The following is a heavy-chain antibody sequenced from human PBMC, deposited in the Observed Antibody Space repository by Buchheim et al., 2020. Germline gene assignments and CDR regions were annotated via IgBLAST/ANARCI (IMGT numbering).Heavy chain of an antibody. CDR1: GFTFSSYW. Sequence: EVQLVESGGGLVQPGGSLRLSCAASGFTFSSYWMSWVRRAPGKGLEWVANIKQDGSEKYYVDSVKGRFTISRDNAKNSLYLQMNSLRAEDTAVYYCASRLVAHYYYYYMDVWGKGTT. V-gene: IGHV3-7*01. CDR3: ASRLVAHYYYYYMDV. CDR2: IKQDGSEK. D-gene: IGHD5-12*01. J-gene: IGHJ6*03.